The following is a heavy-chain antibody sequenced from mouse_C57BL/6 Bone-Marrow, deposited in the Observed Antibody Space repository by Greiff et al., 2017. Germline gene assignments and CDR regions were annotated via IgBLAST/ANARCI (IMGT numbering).Heavy chain of an antibody. J-gene: IGHJ4*01. Sequence: QVQLQRSGAELVRPGASVTLSCKASGYTFTDYEMHWVKQTPVHGLEWIGAIDPETGGTAYNQKFKGKAILTADKSSSTAYMELRSLTSEDSAVYYCTREPHYYGSSPYAMDYWGQGTSVTVSS. CDR3: TREPHYYGSSPYAMDY. V-gene: IGHV1-15*01. CDR2: IDPETGGT. CDR1: GYTFTDYE. D-gene: IGHD1-1*01.